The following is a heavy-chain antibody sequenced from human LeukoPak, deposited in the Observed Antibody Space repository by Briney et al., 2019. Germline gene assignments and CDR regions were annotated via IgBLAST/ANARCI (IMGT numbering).Heavy chain of an antibody. CDR2: INHSGST. J-gene: IGHJ4*02. CDR3: ARAGRAGSFDS. V-gene: IGHV4-34*01. D-gene: IGHD5-24*01. CDR1: GGSFSGYY. Sequence: SETLSLTCAVYGGSFSGYYWSWIRQPPGNGLEWIGEINHSGSTNYNPSLKSRVTISVDTSKNQFSLKLSSVTAADTAVYYCARAGRAGSFDSWGQGTLVTVSS.